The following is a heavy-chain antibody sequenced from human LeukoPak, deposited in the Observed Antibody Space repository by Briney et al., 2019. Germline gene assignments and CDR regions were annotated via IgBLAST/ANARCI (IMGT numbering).Heavy chain of an antibody. Sequence: SETLSLTCAVYGGSFSGYYWSWIRQPPGKGLEWIGEINHSGSTSYNPSLKSRVTISVDTSKSQFSLKLSSVTAADTAVYYCARESPSCSSTSCYYYYYGMDVWGQGTTVTVSS. V-gene: IGHV4-34*01. D-gene: IGHD2-2*01. CDR3: ARESPSCSSTSCYYYYYGMDV. CDR1: GGSFSGYY. CDR2: INHSGST. J-gene: IGHJ6*02.